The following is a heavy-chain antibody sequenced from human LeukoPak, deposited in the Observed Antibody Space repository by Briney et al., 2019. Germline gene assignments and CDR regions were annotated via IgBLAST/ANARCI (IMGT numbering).Heavy chain of an antibody. D-gene: IGHD3-3*01. V-gene: IGHV4-34*01. J-gene: IGHJ4*02. CDR2: INHSGST. CDR3: ARSITIFGVVIMFDY. Sequence: SETLSLTCAVYGGSFSGYYWSWIRQPPGKGLEWIGEINHSGSTNYNPSLKSPVPISVDTSKNQFSLKLSSVPAADTAVYYCARSITIFGVVIMFDYWGQGTLVTVSS. CDR1: GGSFSGYY.